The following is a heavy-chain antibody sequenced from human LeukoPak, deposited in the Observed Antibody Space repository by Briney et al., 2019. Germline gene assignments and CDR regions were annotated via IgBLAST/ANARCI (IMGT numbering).Heavy chain of an antibody. Sequence: GGSPRLSCAASGFTFSSYGMHWVRQAPGKGLEWVAFIRYVGSNKYYADSVKGRFTISRDNSKNTLYLQMNSLRAEDTAVYYCAREDTRYSGSGNYYYYGMDVWGQGTTVTVSS. CDR1: GFTFSSYG. D-gene: IGHD3-10*01. CDR2: IRYVGSNK. V-gene: IGHV3-30*02. CDR3: AREDTRYSGSGNYYYYGMDV. J-gene: IGHJ6*02.